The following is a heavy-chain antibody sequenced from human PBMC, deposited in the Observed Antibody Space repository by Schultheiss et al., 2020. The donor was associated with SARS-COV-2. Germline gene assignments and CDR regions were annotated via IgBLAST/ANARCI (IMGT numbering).Heavy chain of an antibody. V-gene: IGHV3-33*06. Sequence: GGSLRLSCAASGFTFSSYGMHWVRQAPGKGLEWVAVIWYDGSNKYYADSVKGRFTISRDNSKNTLYLQMNSLRAEDTAVYYCAKLNDYVWGSYRLYYFDYWGQGTLVTVSS. J-gene: IGHJ4*02. CDR1: GFTFSSYG. CDR2: IWYDGSNK. D-gene: IGHD3-16*02. CDR3: AKLNDYVWGSYRLYYFDY.